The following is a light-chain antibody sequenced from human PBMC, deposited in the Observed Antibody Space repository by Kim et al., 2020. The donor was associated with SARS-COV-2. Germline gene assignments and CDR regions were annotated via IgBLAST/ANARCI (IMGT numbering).Light chain of an antibody. V-gene: IGKV3-11*01. J-gene: IGKJ1*01. Sequence: FSPGDRATPSCSASQSVTKYLAWYQPKPGQTPRLLIYDASNRATGIPARFSGSVSGTDFTLTISSLEPEDFAVYYCQQRSHWPRTFGQGTKVDIK. CDR2: DAS. CDR3: QQRSHWPRT. CDR1: QSVTKY.